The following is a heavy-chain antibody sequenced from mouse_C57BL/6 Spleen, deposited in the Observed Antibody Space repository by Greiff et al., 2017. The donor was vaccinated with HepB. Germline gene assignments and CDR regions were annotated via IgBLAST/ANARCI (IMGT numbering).Heavy chain of an antibody. CDR2: IKYDGSST. Sequence: EVQVVESEGGLVQPGSSMKLSCTASGFTFSDYYMAWVRQVPEKGLEWVANIKYDGSSTYYLDSLKSRFIISRDNAKNILYLQMSSLKSEDTATYYCARDSNYAMDYWGQGTSVTVSS. J-gene: IGHJ4*01. CDR1: GFTFSDYY. CDR3: ARDSNYAMDY. V-gene: IGHV5-16*01.